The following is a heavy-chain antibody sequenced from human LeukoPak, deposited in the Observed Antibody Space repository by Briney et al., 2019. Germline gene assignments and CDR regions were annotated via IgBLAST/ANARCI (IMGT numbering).Heavy chain of an antibody. J-gene: IGHJ4*02. CDR1: GFTFSSYA. V-gene: IGHV3-30-3*01. CDR3: ARKRPNYFDY. Sequence: QPGRSLRLSCAASGFTFSSYAMHWVRQAPGKGLEWVAVISYDGSNKYYADSVKGRFTISRDNSKNTLYLQMNSLRAEDTAVYYCARKRPNYFDYWGQGTLVTVSS. CDR2: ISYDGSNK.